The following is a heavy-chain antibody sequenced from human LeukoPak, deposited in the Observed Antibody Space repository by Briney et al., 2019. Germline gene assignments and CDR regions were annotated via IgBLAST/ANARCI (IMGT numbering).Heavy chain of an antibody. CDR2: IYHSGST. V-gene: IGHV4-38-2*02. Sequence: PSETLSLTCAVSDYSITSDYYWGWIRQPPGKGLEWIGSIYHSGSTYYNPSLKSRVTISVDTSKNQFSLKLTSVTATDTAVYYCAREDSTSGTNWFDPWGQGTLVTVSS. CDR3: AREDSTSGTNWFDP. CDR1: DYSITSDYY. D-gene: IGHD3-10*01. J-gene: IGHJ5*02.